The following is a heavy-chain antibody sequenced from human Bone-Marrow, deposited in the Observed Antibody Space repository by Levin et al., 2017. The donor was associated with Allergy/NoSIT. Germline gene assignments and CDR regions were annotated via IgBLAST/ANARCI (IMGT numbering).Heavy chain of an antibody. CDR1: GGTFTNYP. CDR3: ARGPRRDGYNWYFYYGMDV. Sequence: SVKVSCKASGGTFTNYPVNWVRHAPGQGLEWMGRIIPILGIANYAQKFEGRVTITADRSATTANMELSSLRSEDTAVYYCARGPRRDGYNWYFYYGMDVWGPGTTVTVSS. CDR2: IIPILGIA. D-gene: IGHD5-24*01. J-gene: IGHJ6*02. V-gene: IGHV1-69*04.